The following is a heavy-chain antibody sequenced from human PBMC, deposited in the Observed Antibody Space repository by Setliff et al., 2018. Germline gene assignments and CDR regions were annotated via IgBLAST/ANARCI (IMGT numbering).Heavy chain of an antibody. J-gene: IGHJ4*02. V-gene: IGHV3-33*01. D-gene: IGHD6-19*01. CDR2: IWFDGSNK. CDR3: VRDPPGSGFAFES. CDR1: GFTFGGSA. Sequence: GGSLRLSCASSGFTFGGSAMHWVRQAPGKGLEWVAFIWFDGSNKYYAASVTGRFTISRDNSRDTLYLQMNNIRVEDTAVYYCVRDPPGSGFAFESWGQGTLVTVSS.